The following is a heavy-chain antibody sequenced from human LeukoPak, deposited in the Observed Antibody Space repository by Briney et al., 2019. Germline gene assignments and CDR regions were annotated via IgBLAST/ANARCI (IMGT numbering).Heavy chain of an antibody. CDR2: IYYSGST. J-gene: IGHJ4*02. D-gene: IGHD3-22*01. CDR1: GGSISSYY. CDR3: ASGYYYDSSGYSY. V-gene: IGHV4-59*01. Sequence: PSETLSLTCTVSGGSISSYYWSWIRQPPGKGLGWIGYIYYSGSTNYNPSLKSRVTISVDTSKNQFSLKLSSVTAADTAVYYCASGYYYDSSGYSYWGQGTLVTVSS.